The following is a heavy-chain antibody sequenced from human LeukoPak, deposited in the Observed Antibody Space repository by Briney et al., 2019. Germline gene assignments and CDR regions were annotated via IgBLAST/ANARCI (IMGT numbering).Heavy chain of an antibody. CDR2: IYYSGST. V-gene: IGHV4-59*08. Sequence: SETLSLTCIVSGGSISSYYWSWIRQPPGKGLGWIGYIYYSGSTNYNPSLKSRVTISVDTSKNQFSLKLSSVTAADTAVYYCARLQGYYYYGMDVWGQGTTVTVSS. CDR1: GGSISSYY. CDR3: ARLQGYYYYGMDV. J-gene: IGHJ6*02.